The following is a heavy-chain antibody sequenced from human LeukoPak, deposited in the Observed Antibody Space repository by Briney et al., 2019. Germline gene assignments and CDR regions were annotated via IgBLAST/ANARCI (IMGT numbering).Heavy chain of an antibody. D-gene: IGHD3-22*01. Sequence: GGSLRLSRAASGFTFSSYWMSWVRQAPGKGLEWVANMKQDGSEKYYVDSVKGRFTISRDNAKNSLYLQMNSLRAEDTAVYYCATLIHSSGYYYYDCWGQGTLVTVS. V-gene: IGHV3-7*01. CDR2: MKQDGSEK. CDR1: GFTFSSYW. CDR3: ATLIHSSGYYYYDC. J-gene: IGHJ4*02.